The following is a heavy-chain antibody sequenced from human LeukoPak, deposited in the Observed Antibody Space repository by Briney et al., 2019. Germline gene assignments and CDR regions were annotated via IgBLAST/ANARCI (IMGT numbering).Heavy chain of an antibody. D-gene: IGHD3-10*01. Sequence: PGGSLRLSCAASGFTFSSYWMHWVRQAPGKGLVWVSVIYSGGSTYYADSVKGRFTISRDNSKNTLYLQMNSLRAEDTAVYYCARDWFEGAFDIWGQGTMVTVSS. CDR3: ARDWFEGAFDI. CDR2: IYSGGST. CDR1: GFTFSSYW. V-gene: IGHV3-66*01. J-gene: IGHJ3*02.